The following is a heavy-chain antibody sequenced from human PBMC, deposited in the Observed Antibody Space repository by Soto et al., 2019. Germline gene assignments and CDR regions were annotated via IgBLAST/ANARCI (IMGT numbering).Heavy chain of an antibody. J-gene: IGHJ4*02. CDR3: AKDWKVATIGRYFDY. Sequence: GGSLRLSCAASGFTFSSYAMSWVRQAPGNGLEWVSAISGSGGSTYYADSVKGRFTISRDNSKNTLYLQMNSLRAEDTAVYYCAKDWKVATIGRYFDYWGQGTLVTVSS. CDR2: ISGSGGST. CDR1: GFTFSSYA. D-gene: IGHD5-12*01. V-gene: IGHV3-23*01.